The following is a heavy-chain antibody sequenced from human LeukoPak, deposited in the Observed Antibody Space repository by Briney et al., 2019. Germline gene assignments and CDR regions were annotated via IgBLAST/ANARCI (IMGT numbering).Heavy chain of an antibody. CDR2: ISSSGSTI. CDR3: ARTARDYDILTGYYTLYYFDY. J-gene: IGHJ4*02. V-gene: IGHV3-11*01. Sequence: PGGSLRLSCAASGFTFSDYYMSWIRQAPGKGLEWVSYISSSGSTIYYADSVKGRFTISRDNAKNSLYLQMNSLRAEDTAVYYCARTARDYDILTGYYTLYYFDYWGQGTLVTVSS. D-gene: IGHD3-9*01. CDR1: GFTFSDYY.